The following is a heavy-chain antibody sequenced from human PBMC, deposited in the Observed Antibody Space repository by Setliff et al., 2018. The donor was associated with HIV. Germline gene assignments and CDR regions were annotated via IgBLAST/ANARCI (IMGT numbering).Heavy chain of an antibody. D-gene: IGHD4-17*01. V-gene: IGHV4-59*11. CDR2: IYSTGST. CDR3: AKGAGFYGDYTFDY. CDR1: GASITSHY. Sequence: PSETLSLTCTVSGASITSHYWSWIRQSPGRELEWIGYIYSTGSTNYNPSLQSRVSISMDASKSKFSLKVTSVTSADTAVYYCAKGAGFYGDYTFDYWGQGNLVTVPQ. J-gene: IGHJ4*02.